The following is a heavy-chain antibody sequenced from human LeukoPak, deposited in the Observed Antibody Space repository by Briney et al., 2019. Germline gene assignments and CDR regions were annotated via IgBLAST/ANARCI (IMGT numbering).Heavy chain of an antibody. D-gene: IGHD2-15*01. CDR2: INAGNGNT. J-gene: IGHJ4*02. CDR3: ARDRKYCSGGSCFDFDY. Sequence: ASVKVSCKASGYTFTSYAMHWVRQAPGQRLEWMGWINAGNGNTKCSQKFQGRVTITRDTSASTAYMELSSLRSEDTAVYYCARDRKYCSGGSCFDFDYWGQGTLVTVSS. CDR1: GYTFTSYA. V-gene: IGHV1-3*01.